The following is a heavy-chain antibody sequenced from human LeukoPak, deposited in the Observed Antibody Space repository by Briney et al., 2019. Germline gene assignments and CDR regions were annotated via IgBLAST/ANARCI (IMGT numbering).Heavy chain of an antibody. CDR3: AKDRGRYYDSSGYYWGYYFDS. Sequence: GGSLRLSCAASGFTFSTYAVNWVRQAPGKGLEWVSAISGSGGSTYYADSVKGRFTISRDNSKNTLYLEMSSLRAEDTAVYYCAKDRGRYYDSSGYYWGYYFDSWGQGILVTIST. V-gene: IGHV3-23*01. J-gene: IGHJ4*02. D-gene: IGHD3-22*01. CDR2: ISGSGGST. CDR1: GFTFSTYA.